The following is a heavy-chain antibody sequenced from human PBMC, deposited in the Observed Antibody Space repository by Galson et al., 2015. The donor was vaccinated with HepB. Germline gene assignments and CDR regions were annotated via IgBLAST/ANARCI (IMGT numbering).Heavy chain of an antibody. D-gene: IGHD3-10*01. Sequence: SLRLSCAASGFTFSSYAMNWVRQTPGKGLEWVALISYDGSNQYYSDAVQGRFSISRDTSKNTLYLQMNSLTPDDTAVYYCARPRGAGVAYYFYGLDVWGQGTTVTVSS. J-gene: IGHJ6*02. CDR2: ISYDGSNQ. CDR3: ARPRGAGVAYYFYGLDV. CDR1: GFTFSSYA. V-gene: IGHV3-30-3*01.